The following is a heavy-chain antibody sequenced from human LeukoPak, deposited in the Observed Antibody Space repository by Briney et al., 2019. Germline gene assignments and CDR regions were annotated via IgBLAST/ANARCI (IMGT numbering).Heavy chain of an antibody. CDR1: GGSIGTYS. Sequence: PSETLSLTCTVSGGSIGTYSWNWIRQPPGKGLEWIGYIYYSGSTYYNPSLKSRVTISVDTSKNQFSLKLSSVTAADTAVYYCARIGSTIFGVVINWFDPWGQGTLVTVSS. J-gene: IGHJ5*02. D-gene: IGHD3-3*01. CDR2: IYYSGST. CDR3: ARIGSTIFGVVINWFDP. V-gene: IGHV4-59*12.